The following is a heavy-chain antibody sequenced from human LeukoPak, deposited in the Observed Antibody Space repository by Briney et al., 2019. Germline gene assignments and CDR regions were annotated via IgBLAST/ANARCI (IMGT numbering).Heavy chain of an antibody. CDR1: GFIFSSYA. V-gene: IGHV3-23*01. CDR3: ARRALGPIGAFDH. Sequence: GGSLRLSCAASGFIFSSYAMGWVRQAPGKGLEWVSAITGGGDSTYFADSVKGRFTVSRDDGQNSLFLQMESLTVEDTAMYYCARRALGPIGAFDHWGQGALVTVSS. D-gene: IGHD5-12*01. J-gene: IGHJ4*02. CDR2: ITGGGDST.